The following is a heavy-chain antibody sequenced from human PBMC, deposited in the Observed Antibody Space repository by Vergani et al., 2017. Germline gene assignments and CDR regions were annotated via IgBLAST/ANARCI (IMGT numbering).Heavy chain of an antibody. Sequence: EVQLLESGGGLVQPGGSLRLSCAASGFTFTSHAMNWVRQAPGKGLEWVSGIPGSGSGPYYADSVKGRFTISRDNSKNTLSLQMNSLTAEDTAIYYCAGPQGTSAYYYGGFDYWGQGILVTVSS. D-gene: IGHD3-22*01. J-gene: IGHJ4*02. V-gene: IGHV3-23*01. CDR1: GFTFTSHA. CDR2: IPGSGSGP. CDR3: AGPQGTSAYYYGGFDY.